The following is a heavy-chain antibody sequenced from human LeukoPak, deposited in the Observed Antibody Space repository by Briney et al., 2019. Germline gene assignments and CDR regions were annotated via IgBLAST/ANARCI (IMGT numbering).Heavy chain of an antibody. CDR1: GFTFSSYW. V-gene: IGHV3-7*01. J-gene: IGHJ6*04. CDR3: AELGITMIGGV. Sequence: GGSLRLSCAASGFTFSSYWMSWVRQAPGKGLEWVANIKQDGSEKYYVDSVKGRFTLSRDNATHSLYLQMNSLRAEDTAVYYCAELGITMIGGVWGKGTTVTISS. D-gene: IGHD3-10*02. CDR2: IKQDGSEK.